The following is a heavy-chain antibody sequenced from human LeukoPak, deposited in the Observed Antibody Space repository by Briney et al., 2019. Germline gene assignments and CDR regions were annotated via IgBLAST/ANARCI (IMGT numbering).Heavy chain of an antibody. V-gene: IGHV3-21*01. CDR1: GLGFSSFS. CDR3: ARLRRTSDSSGYYYYYDY. J-gene: IGHJ4*02. Sequence: PGGSLRLSCAASGLGFSSFSFNWIRQALGKGLEWVSSIPPTTSYIYYADSVRGRFTISRENAKNSLYLQMNSLRAEDTAVYYCARLRRTSDSSGYYYYYDYWGQGTLVTVSS. D-gene: IGHD3-22*01. CDR2: IPPTTSYI.